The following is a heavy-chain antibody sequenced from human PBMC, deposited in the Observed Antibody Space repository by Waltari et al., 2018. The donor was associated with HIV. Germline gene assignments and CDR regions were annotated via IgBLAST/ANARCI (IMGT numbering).Heavy chain of an antibody. CDR1: GYTLTELS. CDR3: ATVYYDSSGYIGWFDP. J-gene: IGHJ5*02. CDR2: FDPEDGEK. V-gene: IGHV1-24*01. D-gene: IGHD3-22*01. Sequence: QVQLVQSGAEAKKPGASVKVSCKVSGYTLTELSMHWVRQAPGKGLEWMGGFDPEDGEKIYAQKFQGRVTMTEDTSTDTAYMELSSLRSEDTAVYYCATVYYDSSGYIGWFDPWGQGTLVTVSS.